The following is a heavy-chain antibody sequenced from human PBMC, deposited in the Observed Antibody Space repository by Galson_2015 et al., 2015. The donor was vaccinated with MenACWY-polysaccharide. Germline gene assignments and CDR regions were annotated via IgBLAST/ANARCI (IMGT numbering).Heavy chain of an antibody. Sequence: QSGAEVKKPGESLKISCTGSGYSFTSYWIGWVRQMPGKGPEWMGIIYPGDSDTRYSPSFQGQVTISADKSISTAYLQWSSLKASDTAMYYCARLINDSSGYYYYYYMDVWGKGTPVTVSS. CDR3: ARLINDSSGYYYYYYMDV. CDR2: IYPGDSDT. CDR1: GYSFTSYW. D-gene: IGHD3-22*01. V-gene: IGHV5-51*01. J-gene: IGHJ6*03.